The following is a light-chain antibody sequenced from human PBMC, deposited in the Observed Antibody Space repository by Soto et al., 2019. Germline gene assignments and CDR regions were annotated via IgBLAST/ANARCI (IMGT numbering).Light chain of an antibody. CDR1: QSVSSSY. J-gene: IGKJ1*01. V-gene: IGKV3-20*01. Sequence: EIVLTQSPGTLSLSPGERATLSCRASQSVSSSYLAWYQQKPGPAPRLLIYGASSRATGIPDRFSGSGSGTVFTLTNSRLEPEDFAVYYFQHYGDSPWTFGQVTKVEIK. CDR3: QHYGDSPWT. CDR2: GAS.